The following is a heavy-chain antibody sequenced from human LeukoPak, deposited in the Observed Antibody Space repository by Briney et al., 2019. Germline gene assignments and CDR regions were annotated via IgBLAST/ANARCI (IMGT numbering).Heavy chain of an antibody. D-gene: IGHD4-17*01. CDR2: IYYSGST. J-gene: IGHJ4*02. CDR3: ASLTTVVTGNFDY. V-gene: IGHV4-31*03. CDR1: GGSISSGGYY. Sequence: SETLSLTCTVSGGSISSGGYYWSWIRQHPGKGLEWIGYIYYSGSTYYNPSLKSRVTISVDTSKNQFSLKLSSVTAADTAVYYCASLTTVVTGNFDYWGQGTLVTVSS.